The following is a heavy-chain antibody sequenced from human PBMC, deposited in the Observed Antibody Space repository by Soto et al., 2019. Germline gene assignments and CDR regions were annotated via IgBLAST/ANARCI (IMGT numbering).Heavy chain of an antibody. J-gene: IGHJ4*02. Sequence: PGGSLRLSCAASGFTFSSYAMSWVRQAPGKGLEWVSAISGSGGSTYCADSVKGRFTIPRDNSKNTLYLQMNSLRAEDTAVYYCAKDDYYGSGSSSDYWGQGTLVTVSS. D-gene: IGHD3-10*01. CDR1: GFTFSSYA. CDR2: ISGSGGST. CDR3: AKDDYYGSGSSSDY. V-gene: IGHV3-23*01.